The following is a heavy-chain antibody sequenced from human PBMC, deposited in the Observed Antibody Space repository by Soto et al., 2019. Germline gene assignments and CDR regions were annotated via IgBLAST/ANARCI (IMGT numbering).Heavy chain of an antibody. J-gene: IGHJ1*01. CDR2: ISSSSSTI. V-gene: IGHV3-48*02. CDR3: ARGRFDSSGYYYFFQR. CDR1: GFTFSSYS. D-gene: IGHD3-22*01. Sequence: GGSLRLSCAASGFTFSSYSMNWVRQAPGKGLEWVSYISSSSSTIYYADSVKGRFTISRDNAKNSLYLQMNSLRDEDTAVYYCARGRFDSSGYYYFFQRWGQGTLVTVSS.